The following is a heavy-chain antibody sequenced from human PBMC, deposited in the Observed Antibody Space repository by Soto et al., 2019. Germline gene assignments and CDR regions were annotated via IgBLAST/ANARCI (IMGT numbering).Heavy chain of an antibody. V-gene: IGHV3-33*01. D-gene: IGHD3-16*01. CDR3: ARTLLRRPGFDY. J-gene: IGHJ4*02. Sequence: GGSLRLSCAASGFTFSSYGMHWVRQAPGKGLEWVAVIWYDGSNKYYADSVKGRFTISRDNSKNTLYLQMNSLRAEDTAVYYCARTLLRRPGFDYWGQGTLVTVSS. CDR2: IWYDGSNK. CDR1: GFTFSSYG.